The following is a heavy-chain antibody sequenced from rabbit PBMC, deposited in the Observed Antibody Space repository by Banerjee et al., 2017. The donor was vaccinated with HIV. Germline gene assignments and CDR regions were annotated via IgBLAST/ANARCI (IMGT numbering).Heavy chain of an antibody. CDR1: GFTLSSYW. J-gene: IGHJ4*01. CDR3: ARPAYFNSGNLMDL. V-gene: IGHV1S43*01. CDR2: IGSSSGST. Sequence: LVQPEVSLPLTCKASGFTLSSYWMWWVRQAPGKGLEWIGCIGSSSGSTWYASWAKGRFTISLDNAQNTVDLRMTSLTAADTATYFCARPAYFNSGNLMDLWGPGTLVTVS. D-gene: IGHD1-1*01.